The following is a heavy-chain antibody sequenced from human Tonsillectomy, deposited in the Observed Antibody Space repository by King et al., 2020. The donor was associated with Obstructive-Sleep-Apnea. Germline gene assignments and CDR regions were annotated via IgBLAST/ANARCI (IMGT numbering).Heavy chain of an antibody. CDR2: ISSSSSTI. CDR1: GFTFSTYS. D-gene: IGHD1-26*01. V-gene: IGHV3-48*04. Sequence: VQLVESGGGLVQSGGSLRLSCAASGFTFSTYSLNWVRQAPGKGLEWVSYISSSSSTIYYADSVKGRFTISRDNAKKSLYLQMNRLRAEDTAVYYCAALGAIVNRDAFDVWGQGTMVTVSS. CDR3: AALGAIVNRDAFDV. J-gene: IGHJ3*01.